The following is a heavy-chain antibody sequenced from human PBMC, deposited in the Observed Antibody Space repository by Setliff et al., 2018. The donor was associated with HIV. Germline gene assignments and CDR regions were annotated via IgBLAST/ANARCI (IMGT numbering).Heavy chain of an antibody. CDR3: ARDPELKQWLVRSPSFYFDY. V-gene: IGHV1-2*02. CDR1: EFTFTGYY. J-gene: IGHJ4*02. Sequence: ASVKVSCKASEFTFTGYYIHWMRQAPGQGLEWMGWINPNSGGTNYAEKFQGRVTMTGDTSISTAYMELSSLRSDDTAVYFCARDPELKQWLVRSPSFYFDYWGQGTLVTVSS. CDR2: INPNSGGT. D-gene: IGHD6-19*01.